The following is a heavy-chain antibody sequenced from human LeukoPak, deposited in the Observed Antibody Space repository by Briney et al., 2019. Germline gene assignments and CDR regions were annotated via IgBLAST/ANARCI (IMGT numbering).Heavy chain of an antibody. D-gene: IGHD3-10*01. V-gene: IGHV3-53*01. Sequence: GGSLRLSCAASGFTVSSNYMSWVRQAPGKGLEWVSVIYSGGSTYYADSVKGRFTISRDNSKNTLYLQMNSLRAEDTAVYYCARAREEITMVRGVIITAQYYFDYWGQGTLVTVSS. CDR1: GFTVSSNY. CDR2: IYSGGST. J-gene: IGHJ4*02. CDR3: ARAREEITMVRGVIITAQYYFDY.